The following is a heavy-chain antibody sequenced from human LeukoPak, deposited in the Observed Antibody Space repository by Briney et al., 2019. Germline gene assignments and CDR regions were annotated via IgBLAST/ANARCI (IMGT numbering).Heavy chain of an antibody. CDR1: GGSISSGSYY. CDR3: ARGVNSGYFDY. CDR2: IYTTGST. D-gene: IGHD1-26*01. V-gene: IGHV4-61*02. J-gene: IGHJ4*02. Sequence: PSQTLSLTCTVSGGSISSGSYYWSWIRQPAGKGLDWIGRIYTTGSTNYNPSLKSRVTISVDTSKNQFSLKLTSVTAADTAVYYCARGVNSGYFDYCGQGTLVTASS.